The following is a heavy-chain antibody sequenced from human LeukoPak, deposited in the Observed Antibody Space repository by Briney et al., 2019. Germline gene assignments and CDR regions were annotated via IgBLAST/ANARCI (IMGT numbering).Heavy chain of an antibody. CDR2: IWYDGSNK. CDR1: GFTFSSYG. V-gene: IGHV3-33*01. J-gene: IGHJ4*02. D-gene: IGHD6-19*01. CDR3: ARRQYTSGWFGSLDY. Sequence: PGRSLRLSCAASGFTFSSYGMHWVRQAPGKGLEWVAVIWYDGSNKYYADSVKGRFTISRDNSKNTLYLQMNSLRAEDTAIYSCARRQYTSGWFGSLDYWGQGILVTVSS.